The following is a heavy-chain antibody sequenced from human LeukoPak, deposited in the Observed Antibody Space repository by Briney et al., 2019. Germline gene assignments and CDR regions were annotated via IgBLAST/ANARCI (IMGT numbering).Heavy chain of an antibody. J-gene: IGHJ3*02. CDR2: IYSGGST. Sequence: GGSLRLSCAASGFTVSSNYMSWVRQAPGKGLEWVSVIYSGGSTYYADSVKGRFTISRDNSKNTLYLQMNSLRAEDTAVYYCARDGEQWLNGAFDIWGQGTMVTVSS. CDR1: GFTVSSNY. D-gene: IGHD6-19*01. CDR3: ARDGEQWLNGAFDI. V-gene: IGHV3-66*01.